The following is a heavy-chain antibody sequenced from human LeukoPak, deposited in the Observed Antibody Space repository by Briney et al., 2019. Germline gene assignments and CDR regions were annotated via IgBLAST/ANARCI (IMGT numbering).Heavy chain of an antibody. Sequence: GGSLRLSCAGSGFTISDAWMNWVRQAPGKGLEWVGHIKNKAAGGTANYAAPVKGRFSISRDDSKNTLYLQMNSLKTEDTAIYYCTTERSGGQTHWGQGALVTVSS. CDR3: TTERSGGQTH. D-gene: IGHD1-26*01. CDR1: GFTISDAW. J-gene: IGHJ4*02. V-gene: IGHV3-15*01. CDR2: IKNKAAGGTA.